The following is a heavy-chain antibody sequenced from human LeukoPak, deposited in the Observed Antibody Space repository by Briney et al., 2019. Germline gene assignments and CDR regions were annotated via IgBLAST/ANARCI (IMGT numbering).Heavy chain of an antibody. CDR3: AKETIVRGVMDY. CDR2: ISGSGGNT. D-gene: IGHD3-10*01. CDR1: GFTFSSYA. V-gene: IGHV3-23*01. Sequence: GGSLRLSCAASGFTFSSYAMTWVCQAPGKGLEWVSAISGSGGNTYYANSVKGRFTISRDNSKNTLYLQMNSLRAEDTAIYYCAKETIVRGVMDYWGQGTLVTVS. J-gene: IGHJ4*02.